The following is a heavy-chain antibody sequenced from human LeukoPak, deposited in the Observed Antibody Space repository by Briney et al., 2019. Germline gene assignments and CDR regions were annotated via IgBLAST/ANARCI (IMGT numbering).Heavy chain of an antibody. CDR3: ASGDTNPQQQLVRVGIDY. Sequence: ASVKVSCKASGYTFTSYDINWVRQATGQGLEWMGWMNPNSGNTGYAQKFQGRVTMTRNTSISTAYMELSSLRSEDTAVYYCASGDTNPQQQLVRVGIDYWGQGTLVTVSS. CDR1: GYTFTSYD. CDR2: MNPNSGNT. D-gene: IGHD6-13*01. V-gene: IGHV1-8*01. J-gene: IGHJ4*02.